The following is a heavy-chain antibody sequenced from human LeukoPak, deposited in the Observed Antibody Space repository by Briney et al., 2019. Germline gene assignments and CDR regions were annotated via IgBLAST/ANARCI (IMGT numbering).Heavy chain of an antibody. CDR3: AKTQGFFDH. D-gene: IGHD4-23*01. CDR1: GFRFTSYW. CDR2: IGQDGSVK. V-gene: IGHV3-7*03. J-gene: IGHJ4*02. Sequence: GGSLRLSCAASGFRFTSYWMTWVRQAPGKGLEWVGNIGQDGSVKNYADSVKGRFTVSRDNSKNILYLQMNSLRAEDTAIYYCAKTQGFFDHWGQGSLVTVSS.